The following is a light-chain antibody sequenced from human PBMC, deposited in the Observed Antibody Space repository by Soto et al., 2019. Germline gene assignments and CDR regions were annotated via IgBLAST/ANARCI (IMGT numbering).Light chain of an antibody. CDR2: DVS. Sequence: HSVLTQPRSVSGSPGPAVTISCTGTSSDVGGYNYVSWYQQHTGKAPKLMIYDVSKRPSGVPDRFSGSKSGNTASLTISGLQAEDEADYYCCSYAGSYTDVFGTGTKVTVL. CDR1: SSDVGGYNY. J-gene: IGLJ1*01. CDR3: CSYAGSYTDV. V-gene: IGLV2-11*01.